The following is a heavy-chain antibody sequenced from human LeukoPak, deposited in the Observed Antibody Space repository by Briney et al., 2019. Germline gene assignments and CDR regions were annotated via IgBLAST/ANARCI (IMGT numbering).Heavy chain of an antibody. Sequence: PSETLSLTCTVSGGSISSGGYYWSWIRQPPGKGLEWIGYIYHSGGTYYNPSLKSRVTISVDRSKNQFSLKLSSVTAADTAVYYCARGPLLGLSYWGQGTLVTVSS. CDR3: ARGPLLGLSY. CDR1: GGSISSGGYY. J-gene: IGHJ4*02. V-gene: IGHV4-30-2*01. CDR2: IYHSGGT. D-gene: IGHD2/OR15-2a*01.